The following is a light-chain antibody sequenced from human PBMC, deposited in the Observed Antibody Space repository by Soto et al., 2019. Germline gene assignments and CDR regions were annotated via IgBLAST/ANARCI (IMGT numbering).Light chain of an antibody. V-gene: IGKV3-15*01. CDR2: GAY. CDR3: QKYSVWPQIN. CDR1: QSVGIK. J-gene: IGKJ5*01. Sequence: MTHSPSTLSASVVDIVTITGRSSQSVGIKLAWYQQKPGQAPRLLMYGAYTRATGVPATFSGSGSGTEFTLRIRRLKSEDFAAYYCQKYSVWPQINFGNGKRLELK.